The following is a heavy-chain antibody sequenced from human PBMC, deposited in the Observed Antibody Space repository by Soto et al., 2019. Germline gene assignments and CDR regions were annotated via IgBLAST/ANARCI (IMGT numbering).Heavy chain of an antibody. V-gene: IGHV3-23*01. D-gene: IGHD3-3*01. CDR1: GFTLSSYD. CDR2: ITDSGGNI. Sequence: PGESLRLSCVASGFTLSSYDMSWVRQVPGKGLEWIADITDSGGNIYYTDSVKGRFTISKDISKNTLYLQMNSLRAEDTAVYYCVKEGLYFRSGFSDVAWLDYWGQGTLVTVSS. CDR3: VKEGLYFRSGFSDVAWLDY. J-gene: IGHJ4*02.